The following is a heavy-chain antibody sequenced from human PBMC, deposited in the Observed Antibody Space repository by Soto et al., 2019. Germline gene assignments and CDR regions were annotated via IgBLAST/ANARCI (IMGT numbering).Heavy chain of an antibody. CDR2: ISYDGNNK. Sequence: LRLSCAASGFIFSTYGMHWVRQAPGKGLEWLSVISYDGNNKYYADSVKGRFTISRDNSKNTLWLQMNSLRAEDTAVYYCACARDAFDIWGQGTMVTVSS. V-gene: IGHV3-30*03. CDR1: GFIFSTYG. J-gene: IGHJ3*02. CDR3: ACARDAFDI.